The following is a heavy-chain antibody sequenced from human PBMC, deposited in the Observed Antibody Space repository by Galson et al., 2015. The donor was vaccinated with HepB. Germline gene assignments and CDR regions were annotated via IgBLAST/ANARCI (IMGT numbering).Heavy chain of an antibody. D-gene: IGHD5-12*01. CDR3: ARETRDIVATIGAGGDAFDI. CDR2: ITSSGGNS. CDR1: GFTFTRYA. J-gene: IGHJ3*02. V-gene: IGHV3-23*01. Sequence: SLRLSCAASGFTFTRYAMTWVRQAPGKGLEWVSSITSSGGNSYFADSVKGRFTISRDNSKNTVLLQLNSLRAEDTAVYYCARETRDIVATIGAGGDAFDIWGQGTMVTVSS.